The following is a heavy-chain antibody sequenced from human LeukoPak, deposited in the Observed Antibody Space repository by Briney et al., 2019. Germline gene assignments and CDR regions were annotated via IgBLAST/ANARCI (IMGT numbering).Heavy chain of an antibody. CDR2: IYTKGRT. Sequence: SQTLSLTCTVSGGSIGSGSYYWGWIRQPAGKGLEWIGRIYTKGRTDYNPSLKSRVTISIDTSKNQFSLKLSSVTAADTAVYYCARDLYCTSTSCFNYWGQGTLVTVSS. CDR1: GGSIGSGSYY. V-gene: IGHV4-61*02. CDR3: ARDLYCTSTSCFNY. D-gene: IGHD2-2*01. J-gene: IGHJ4*02.